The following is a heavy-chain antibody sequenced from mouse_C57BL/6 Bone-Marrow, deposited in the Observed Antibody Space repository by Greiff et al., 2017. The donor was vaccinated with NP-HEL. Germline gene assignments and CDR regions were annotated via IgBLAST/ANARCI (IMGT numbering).Heavy chain of an antibody. Sequence: QVQLKESGPGLVQPSQSLSITCTVSGFSLTSYGVHWVRQSPGKGLEWLGVIWSGGSTDYNAAFISRLSISKDNSKSQVFFKMNSLQADDTAIYYCARNWYYSNYVRWYFDVWGTGTTVTVSS. J-gene: IGHJ1*03. V-gene: IGHV2-2*01. CDR1: GFSLTSYG. CDR3: ARNWYYSNYVRWYFDV. D-gene: IGHD2-5*01. CDR2: IWSGGST.